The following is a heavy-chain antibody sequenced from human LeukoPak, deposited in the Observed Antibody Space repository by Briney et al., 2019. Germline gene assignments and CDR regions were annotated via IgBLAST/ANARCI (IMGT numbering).Heavy chain of an antibody. J-gene: IGHJ4*02. Sequence: GASVKVSCKASGYTFSSHGISWVRQAPGQGLEWMGWISANSGDTKFAQKFQGRVTMTTETSTNTAYMELRSLRFDDTAIYYCARDKRYAFDNWGQGTLDSVSS. D-gene: IGHD3-9*01. CDR1: GYTFSSHG. V-gene: IGHV1-18*01. CDR3: ARDKRYAFDN. CDR2: ISANSGDT.